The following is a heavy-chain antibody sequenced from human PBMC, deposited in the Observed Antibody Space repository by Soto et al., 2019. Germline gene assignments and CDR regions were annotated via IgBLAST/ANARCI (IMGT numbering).Heavy chain of an antibody. CDR3: ARTYIVVPPRGGPGWFDP. Sequence: SETLSLTCAVSGYSISSGYYWGWIRQPPGKGLEWSGSIYHSGSTYYNPSLKSRVTISVDTSKNQFSLKLSSVTAADTAVYYCARTYIVVPPRGGPGWFDPWGQGTLVTVSS. CDR1: GYSISSGYY. D-gene: IGHD2-2*01. J-gene: IGHJ5*02. V-gene: IGHV4-38-2*01. CDR2: IYHSGST.